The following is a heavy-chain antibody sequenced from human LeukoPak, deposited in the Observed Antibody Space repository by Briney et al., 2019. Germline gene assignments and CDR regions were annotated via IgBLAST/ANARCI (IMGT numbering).Heavy chain of an antibody. CDR1: GGSFSSYV. CDR2: IIPVLDVS. J-gene: IGHJ3*02. D-gene: IGHD3-22*01. V-gene: IGHV1-69*04. Sequence: WASVKVSCKASGGSFSSYVITWVRQAPGQGLEWMGRIIPVLDVSNFAQKFQGRVTITADKSTNTAHMELSRLESGDTAVYYCTREGVYAPDGSGYHRDAFDMWGQGTVVIVSS. CDR3: TREGVYAPDGSGYHRDAFDM.